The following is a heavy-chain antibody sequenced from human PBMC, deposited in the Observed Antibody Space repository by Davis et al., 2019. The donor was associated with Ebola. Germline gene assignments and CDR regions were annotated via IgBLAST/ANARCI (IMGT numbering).Heavy chain of an antibody. J-gene: IGHJ4*02. CDR1: GFTFSSYA. CDR2: ISGSGGST. V-gene: IGHV3-23*01. Sequence: GESLKIPCAASGFTFSSYAMSWVRQAPGKGLEWVSAISGSGGSTYYADSVKGRFTISRDNSKNTLYLQMNSLRAEDTAVYYCAKEGGGITMIVVVMDFDYWGQGTLVTVSS. D-gene: IGHD3-22*01. CDR3: AKEGGGITMIVVVMDFDY.